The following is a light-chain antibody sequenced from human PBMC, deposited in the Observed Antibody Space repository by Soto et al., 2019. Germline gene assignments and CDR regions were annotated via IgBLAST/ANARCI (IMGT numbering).Light chain of an antibody. CDR3: MQSLQTPRT. CDR2: VSA. V-gene: IGKV2-28*01. J-gene: IGKJ1*01. Sequence: DIVMTQSPLSLAVTPGEPASISCRSSQSLLHTDGYDYLDWFLQKPGQSPQLLIYVSAYRASGVPERFSGSGSGTDFTLRISKVEAEDVGVYYCMQSLQTPRTFGQWTKVEI. CDR1: QSLLHTDGYDY.